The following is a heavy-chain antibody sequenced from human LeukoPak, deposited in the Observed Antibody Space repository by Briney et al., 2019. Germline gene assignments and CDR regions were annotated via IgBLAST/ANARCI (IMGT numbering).Heavy chain of an antibody. V-gene: IGHV3-23*01. Sequence: GGSLRLSCAASGFTFSSYAMSWVRQAPGKGLEWVSVISGSGTSTYYADSVKGRFTISRDNSKNTLYLQMNSLRTEDTAVYYCTRNPGMDVWGQGTTVTVSS. J-gene: IGHJ6*02. CDR1: GFTFSSYA. CDR3: TRNPGMDV. CDR2: ISGSGTST.